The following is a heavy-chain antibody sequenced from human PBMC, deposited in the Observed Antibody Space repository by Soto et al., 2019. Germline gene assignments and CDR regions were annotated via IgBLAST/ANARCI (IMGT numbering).Heavy chain of an antibody. D-gene: IGHD6-19*01. V-gene: IGHV3-33*01. J-gene: IGHJ4*02. CDR1: GFTFSSYG. CDR3: ARDSGGSGWTFDY. Sequence: QVQLVESGGGVVQPGRSLRLSCAASGFTFSSYGMHWVRQAPGKGLEWVAVIWYDGSNKYYADSVKGRFTISRDNSKNTLYLQRTSLRAEDTAVYYCARDSGGSGWTFDYWGQGTLVTVSS. CDR2: IWYDGSNK.